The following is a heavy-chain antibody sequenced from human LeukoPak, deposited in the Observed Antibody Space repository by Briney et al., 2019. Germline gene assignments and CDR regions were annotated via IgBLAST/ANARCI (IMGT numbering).Heavy chain of an antibody. D-gene: IGHD3-3*01. CDR1: GYTFTSYQ. J-gene: IGHJ6*02. CDR3: ARDLCDFWSGYYPQIGGYGMDV. CDR2: INSSGGSI. Sequence: ASVKVSCKASGYTFTSYQMHWVRQAPGQGLEWMGIINSSGGSISYAKKFQGRVTMTRDTSTSTVYMEMSSLRSEDTAVYYCARDLCDFWSGYYPQIGGYGMDVWGQGTTVTVSS. V-gene: IGHV1-46*01.